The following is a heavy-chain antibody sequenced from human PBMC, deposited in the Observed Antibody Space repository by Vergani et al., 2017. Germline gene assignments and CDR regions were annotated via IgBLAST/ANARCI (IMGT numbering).Heavy chain of an antibody. CDR3: ARGLSSSSEYYFDY. J-gene: IGHJ4*02. D-gene: IGHD6-6*01. CDR2: ISYDGSNK. Sequence: QVQLVESGGGVVQPGRSLRLSCAASGFTFSSYAIHWVRQAPGKGLEWVALISYDGSNKYYADSVKGRFTVSRDNSKNTLYLQMNSLRTEDTAVYYCARGLSSSSEYYFDYWGQGTLVTVSS. V-gene: IGHV3-30-3*01. CDR1: GFTFSSYA.